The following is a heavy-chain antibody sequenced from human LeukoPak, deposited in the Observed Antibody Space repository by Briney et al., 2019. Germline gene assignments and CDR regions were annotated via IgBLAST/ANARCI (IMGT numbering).Heavy chain of an antibody. CDR1: GGSIGDYY. J-gene: IGHJ4*02. CDR3: ARGHGYLDY. Sequence: SETLSLTCTVSGGSIGDYYWSWIRQPPGKGLEWIGYLYYSRNTNYSPSLKSRVTISADTSKTQVYLKLRSVTAADTAVYYCARGHGYLDYWGQGTLVTVSS. D-gene: IGHD5-24*01. V-gene: IGHV4-59*01. CDR2: LYYSRNT.